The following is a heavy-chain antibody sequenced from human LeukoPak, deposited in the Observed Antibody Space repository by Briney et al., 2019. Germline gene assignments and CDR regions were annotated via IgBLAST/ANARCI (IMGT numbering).Heavy chain of an antibody. Sequence: ASVKVSCKASGYTFTGYYMHWVRQAPGQGLEWMGWINPNSGGTNYAQKFQGRVTMTRDTSISTAYMELSRLRSDDTAVYFCARDGPAQMVDLDYWGQGTLVTVSS. CDR1: GYTFTGYY. CDR2: INPNSGGT. J-gene: IGHJ4*02. V-gene: IGHV1-2*02. D-gene: IGHD3-10*01. CDR3: ARDGPAQMVDLDY.